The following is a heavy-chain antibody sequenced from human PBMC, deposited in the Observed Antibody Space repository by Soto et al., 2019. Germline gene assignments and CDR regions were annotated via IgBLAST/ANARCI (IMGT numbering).Heavy chain of an antibody. CDR1: GYSFTSYW. V-gene: IGHV5-51*01. CDR3: ARRSYGDYEWYGMDV. J-gene: IGHJ6*02. CDR2: IYPGDSDT. D-gene: IGHD4-17*01. Sequence: GESLKISCKGSGYSFTSYWIGWVRQMPGKGLEWMGIIYPGDSDTSYSPSFQGQVTISADKSISTAYLQWSSLKASDTAMYYCARRSYGDYEWYGMDVWGQETTVTVSS.